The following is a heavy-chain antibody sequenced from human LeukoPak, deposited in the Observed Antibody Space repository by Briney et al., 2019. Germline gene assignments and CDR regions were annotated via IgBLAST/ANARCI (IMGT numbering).Heavy chain of an antibody. CDR3: ARLYCSGGSCYFDY. V-gene: IGHV4-59*08. CDR1: GGSISSYY. CDR2: IYYSGST. J-gene: IGHJ4*02. Sequence: SETLSLTCTVSGGSISSYYWSWIRQPPGKGLEWIGYIYYSGSTNYNPSLKSRVTISVDTSKNQFSLKLSSVTAADTAVYYCARLYCSGGSCYFDYRGQGTLVTVSS. D-gene: IGHD2-15*01.